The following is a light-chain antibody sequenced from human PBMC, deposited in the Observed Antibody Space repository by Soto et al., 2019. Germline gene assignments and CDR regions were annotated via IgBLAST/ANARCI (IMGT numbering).Light chain of an antibody. V-gene: IGKV3-15*01. CDR1: QSVSSN. CDR2: GAS. CDR3: QQYNNWPTWT. Sequence: EVVMTQSPATLSVSPGERATLSCRASQSVSSNLAWYQHKSGQAPRLLIYGASTRATDIPARFSGSGSGTEFTLTISSLQSEDFAVYCCQQYNNWPTWTFGQGTKVEIK. J-gene: IGKJ1*01.